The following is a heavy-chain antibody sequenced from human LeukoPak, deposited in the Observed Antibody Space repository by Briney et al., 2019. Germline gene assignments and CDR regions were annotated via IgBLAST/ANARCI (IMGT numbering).Heavy chain of an antibody. V-gene: IGHV4-59*01. CDR3: ARTYQVPAAIPY. CDR2: IYYSGST. Sequence: PGGSLRLSCEASGFTFSRYSMNWVREAPGKGLEGIGYIYYSGSTNYNPSLKSRVTISVDTSNNQFSLKMTSEIAADTAVYYCARTYQVPAAIPYWGQGTLVTVSS. J-gene: IGHJ4*02. D-gene: IGHD2-2*02. CDR1: GFTFSRYS.